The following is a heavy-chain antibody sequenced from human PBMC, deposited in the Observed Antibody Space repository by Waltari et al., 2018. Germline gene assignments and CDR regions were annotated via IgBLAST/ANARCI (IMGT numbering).Heavy chain of an antibody. Sequence: QVPLQESGPGLVKPSATLSLTSAAPGSSLSSGYYWGGPRQPPGKVLEWIGSIYHRGSTYYNPSLKSRVTISVDTSKNQFSLKLSSVTAADTAVYYCARHQTGTISTGLDYWGQGTLVTVSS. CDR2: IYHRGST. CDR1: GSSLSSGYY. D-gene: IGHD1-7*01. V-gene: IGHV4-38-2*01. CDR3: ARHQTGTISTGLDY. J-gene: IGHJ4*02.